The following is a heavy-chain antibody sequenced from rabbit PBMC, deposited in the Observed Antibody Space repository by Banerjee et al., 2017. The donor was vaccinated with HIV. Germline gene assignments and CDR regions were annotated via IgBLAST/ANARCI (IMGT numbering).Heavy chain of an antibody. D-gene: IGHD4-2*01. CDR1: GFDFSSYW. Sequence: QQQLEESGGGLVKPEGSLTLTCKASGFDFSSYWICRVRQAPGKGLEWVACIYAGSSGSTDYASWAKGRFTISKTSSTTVTLQMASLTAADTATYFCARGIYGGNGHFNLWGPGTLVTVS. CDR2: IYAGSSGST. CDR3: ARGIYGGNGHFNL. J-gene: IGHJ4*01. V-gene: IGHV1S45*01.